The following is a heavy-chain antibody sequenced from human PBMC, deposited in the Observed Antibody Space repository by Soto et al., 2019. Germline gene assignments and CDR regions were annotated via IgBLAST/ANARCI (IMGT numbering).Heavy chain of an antibody. CDR2: ISAYNGNT. CDR3: ARDIWCDILTGYYQHPSLDAFDI. Sequence: QVQLVQSGAEVKKPGASVKVSCKASGYTFTSYGISWVRQAPGQGLEWMGWISAYNGNTNYAQKLQGRVTMTTDTSKSKADMELRSLRSDDTAVYYCARDIWCDILTGYYQHPSLDAFDIWGQGTMVTVSS. CDR1: GYTFTSYG. V-gene: IGHV1-18*04. D-gene: IGHD3-9*01. J-gene: IGHJ3*02.